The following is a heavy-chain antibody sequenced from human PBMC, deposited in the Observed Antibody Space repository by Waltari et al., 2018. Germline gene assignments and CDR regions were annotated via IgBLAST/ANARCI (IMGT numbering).Heavy chain of an antibody. J-gene: IGHJ6*02. CDR2: IYTSGST. CDR3: ARDPYYDFWSGHTSYYGMDV. Sequence: QVQLQESGPGLVKPSQPLSLTCTVSGGSISSGSYYWSWIRQPAGKGLEWIGRIYTSGSTNYNPSLKSRVTISVDTSKNQFSLKLSSVTAADTAVYYCARDPYYDFWSGHTSYYGMDVWGQGTTVTVSS. D-gene: IGHD3-3*01. V-gene: IGHV4-61*02. CDR1: GGSISSGSYY.